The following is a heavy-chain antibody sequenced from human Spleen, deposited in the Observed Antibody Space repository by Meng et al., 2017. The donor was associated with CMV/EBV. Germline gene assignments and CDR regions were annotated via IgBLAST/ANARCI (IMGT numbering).Heavy chain of an antibody. Sequence: SGPTLVKPTPTLTLTCTFSGFSLTTGGVGVGWIRQPPGTALEWLARIDWDDDIFYSTSLKGRLTISRDTSKNHVILTMANMDPVDTATYCCARTSIAYHDSGFYREYYFDYWGQGALVTVSS. CDR2: IDWDDDI. V-gene: IGHV2-70D*14. D-gene: IGHD5-12*01. J-gene: IGHJ4*02. CDR1: GFSLTTGGVG. CDR3: ARTSIAYHDSGFYREYYFDY.